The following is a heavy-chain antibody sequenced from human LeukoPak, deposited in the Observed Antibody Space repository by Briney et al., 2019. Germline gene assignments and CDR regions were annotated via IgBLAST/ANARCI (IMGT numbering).Heavy chain of an antibody. CDR2: ISYDGSNK. D-gene: IGHD6-13*01. CDR3: AREMYSSSWTDAFDI. V-gene: IGHV3-30-3*01. J-gene: IGHJ3*02. CDR1: GFTFSSYA. Sequence: PGGSLRLSCAASGFTFSSYAMHWVRQAPGKGLEWVAVISYDGSNKYYADSVKGRFTISRDNSKNTLYLQMNSLRAEDTAAYYCAREMYSSSWTDAFDIWGQGTMVTVSS.